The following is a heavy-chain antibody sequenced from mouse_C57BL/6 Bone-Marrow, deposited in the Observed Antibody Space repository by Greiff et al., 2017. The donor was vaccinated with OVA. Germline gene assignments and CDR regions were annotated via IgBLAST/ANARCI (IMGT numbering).Heavy chain of an antibody. CDR2: IHPNSGST. D-gene: IGHD1-1*01. CDR3: ANYYGSSPHYYAMDY. Sequence: VQLQQPGAELVKPGASVKLSCKASGYTFTSYWMHWVKQRPGQGLEWIGMIHPNSGSTNYNEKFKSKATLTVDKSSSTAYMQLSSLTSEDSAVYYCANYYGSSPHYYAMDYWGQGTSVTVSS. J-gene: IGHJ4*01. V-gene: IGHV1-64*01. CDR1: GYTFTSYW.